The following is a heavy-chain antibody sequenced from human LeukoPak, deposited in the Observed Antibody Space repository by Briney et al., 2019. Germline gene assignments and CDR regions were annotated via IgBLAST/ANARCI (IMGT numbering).Heavy chain of an antibody. CDR1: GGTFSSYA. Sequence: ASVKVSCKASGGTFSSYAINWVRQAPGQGLEWMGIINLSGDITTYAQKFQGRVTVTSDTSTSTVYMELSSLRSEDTAIYYCTRYPQFDYWGQGPLVTVSS. J-gene: IGHJ4*02. CDR3: TRYPQFDY. V-gene: IGHV1-46*01. CDR2: INLSGDIT.